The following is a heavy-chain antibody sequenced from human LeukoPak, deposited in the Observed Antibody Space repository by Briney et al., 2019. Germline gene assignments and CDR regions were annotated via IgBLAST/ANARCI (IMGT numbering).Heavy chain of an antibody. J-gene: IGHJ4*02. CDR3: ARPNCSGGSCYDY. CDR2: INHSGST. V-gene: IGHV4-34*01. CDR1: GFTFSNAW. Sequence: GSLRLSCAASGFTFSNAWMSWVRQAPGKGLEWIGEINHSGSTNYNPSLKSRVTISVDTSKNQFSLKLSSVTAADTAVYYCARPNCSGGSCYDYWGQGTLVTVSS. D-gene: IGHD2-15*01.